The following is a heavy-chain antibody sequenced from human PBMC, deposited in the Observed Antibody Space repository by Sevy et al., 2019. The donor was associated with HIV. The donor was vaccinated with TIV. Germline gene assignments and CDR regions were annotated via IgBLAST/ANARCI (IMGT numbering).Heavy chain of an antibody. J-gene: IGHJ4*02. D-gene: IGHD1-20*01. V-gene: IGHV1-2*02. Sequence: ASVKVSCKASGYTFTDYYIHWVRQVPGQGLEWMGWINPNSGGTNYAQKFQGRVTMTRDTSISTAYMELSRLGSDDTDCYYCARTVYIRDFYFDYWGQGTLVTVSS. CDR1: GYTFTDYY. CDR3: ARTVYIRDFYFDY. CDR2: INPNSGGT.